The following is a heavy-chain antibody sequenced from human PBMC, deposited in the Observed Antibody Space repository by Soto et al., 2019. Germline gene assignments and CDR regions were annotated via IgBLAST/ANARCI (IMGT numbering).Heavy chain of an antibody. D-gene: IGHD5-12*01. CDR2: ISDDGNRK. CDR3: ANLWGDGYNLGQDYNGMDV. J-gene: IGHJ6*02. Sequence: QVQLVESGGGVVQPGRSLRLSCGASGFTFSSYGMHWVRQAPGKGLEWVAAISDDGNRKYYADSVKGRFIISRDSSKNTLYLEMNSLRAEDTAVYYCANLWGDGYNLGQDYNGMDVWGQGTTVIVSS. V-gene: IGHV3-30*18. CDR1: GFTFSSYG.